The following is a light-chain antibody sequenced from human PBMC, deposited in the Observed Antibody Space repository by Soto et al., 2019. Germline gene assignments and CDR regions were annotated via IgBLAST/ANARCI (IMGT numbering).Light chain of an antibody. Sequence: QPVLTQSPSASASLGASVKLTCTLSSGHSSYAIAWHQKHPGKGPRYLMDLDNDGSHTKGDGIPDRFSGSSSGADRYLIISSLQSEDEADYYCETWDSNSYVFGTGTKLTVL. CDR1: SGHSSYA. V-gene: IGLV4-69*01. CDR3: ETWDSNSYV. J-gene: IGLJ1*01. CDR2: LDNDGSH.